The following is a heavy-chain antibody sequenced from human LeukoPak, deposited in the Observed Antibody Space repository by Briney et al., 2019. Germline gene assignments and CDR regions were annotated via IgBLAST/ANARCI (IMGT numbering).Heavy chain of an antibody. V-gene: IGHV4-31*03. CDR1: GGSISSGGYY. Sequence: SQTLSLTCTVSGGSISSGGYYWSWIRQHPGKGLEWIGYIYYSGSTYYNPSLMSRVTISVDTSKNRFSLKLSSVTAADTAVYYCAREPGSGYDSAIDYWGQGTLVTVSS. CDR3: AREPGSGYDSAIDY. D-gene: IGHD5-12*01. CDR2: IYYSGST. J-gene: IGHJ4*02.